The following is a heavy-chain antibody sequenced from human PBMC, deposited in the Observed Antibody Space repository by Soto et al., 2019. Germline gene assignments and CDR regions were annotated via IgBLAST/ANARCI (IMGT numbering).Heavy chain of an antibody. J-gene: IGHJ3*02. V-gene: IGHV5-51*01. CDR1: GYSFTSYW. CDR3: ARRSLISGTRRVNDAFDI. CDR2: IYPGDSDA. D-gene: IGHD1-1*01. Sequence: PGEALTISCKGSGYSFTSYWIGWVRQMPGKGLEWMGIIYPGDSDARYSPSFQGQVTISADKSISTAYLQWSSLKASETAMYYCARRSLISGTRRVNDAFDICGQGTMVTVS.